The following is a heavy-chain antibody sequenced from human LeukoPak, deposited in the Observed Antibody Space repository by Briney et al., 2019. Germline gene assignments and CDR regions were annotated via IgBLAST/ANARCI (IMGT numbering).Heavy chain of an antibody. Sequence: GASVKVSCKASGFTFTSSAMQWVRQARGQRLEWIGWIVVGSGNTNYAQKFQERVTITRDMSTSTAYMELSRLRSDDTAVYYCARGASDYDFWSGVNWFDPWGQGTLVTVSS. V-gene: IGHV1-58*02. CDR1: GFTFTSSA. CDR3: ARGASDYDFWSGVNWFDP. J-gene: IGHJ5*02. D-gene: IGHD3-3*01. CDR2: IVVGSGNT.